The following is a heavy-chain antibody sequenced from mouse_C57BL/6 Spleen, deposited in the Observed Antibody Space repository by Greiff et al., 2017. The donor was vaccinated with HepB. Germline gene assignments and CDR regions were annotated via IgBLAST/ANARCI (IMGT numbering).Heavy chain of an antibody. CDR3: ARGDDGYYLAWFAY. CDR2: ISSSSSTI. CDR1: GFTFSDYG. Sequence: EVMLVESGGGLVKPGGSLKLSCAASGFTFSDYGMHWVRQAPEKGLEWVAYISSSSSTIYYADTVKGLFPISRDNAKNTLFLQMTSLRSEDTDMYYCARGDDGYYLAWFAYWGQGTLVTVSA. V-gene: IGHV5-17*01. J-gene: IGHJ3*01. D-gene: IGHD2-3*01.